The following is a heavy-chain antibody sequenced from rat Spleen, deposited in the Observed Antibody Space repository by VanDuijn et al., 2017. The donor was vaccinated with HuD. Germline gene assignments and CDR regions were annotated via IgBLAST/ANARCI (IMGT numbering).Heavy chain of an antibody. CDR3: TTSYDGSYYHDY. V-gene: IGHV5-29*01. CDR2: ISYDDSRT. CDR1: GFTFSDYY. J-gene: IGHJ2*01. D-gene: IGHD1-12*02. Sequence: EVQLVESDGGLVQPGRSLKLSCAASGFTFSDYYMAWVRQAPTKGLEWVATISYDDSRTYYRDSVKGRFTISRDNAKSTLYLQMDSLRSEDTATYYCTTSYDGSYYHDYWGQGVMVTVSS.